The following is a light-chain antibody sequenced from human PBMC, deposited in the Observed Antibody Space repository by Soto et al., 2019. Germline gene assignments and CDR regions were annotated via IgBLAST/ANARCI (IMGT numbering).Light chain of an antibody. J-gene: IGLJ3*02. CDR1: SSDIGIFNY. CDR2: EVT. CDR3: SSYTSSSTLGV. Sequence: QSALTQPASVSGSPGQSITISCTGTSSDIGIFNYVSWYQQHPGKAPKLIIYEVTNRPSGVSDRFSGSKSGNTASLNISGLQADDEADYYCSSYTSSSTLGVSGGGTKLTVL. V-gene: IGLV2-14*01.